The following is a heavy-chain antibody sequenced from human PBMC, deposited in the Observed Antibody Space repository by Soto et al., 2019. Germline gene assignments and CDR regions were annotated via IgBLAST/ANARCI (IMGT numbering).Heavy chain of an antibody. CDR2: ISASTRNT. CDR3: VRCYCSVGSCYACWHFDL. V-gene: IGHV1-18*01. CDR1: GYTFSYYA. D-gene: IGHD2-15*01. J-gene: IGHJ2*01. Sequence: ASVKVSCKASGYTFSYYAISWVRQAPGQGLEWMGWISASTRNTDQAQNFQGRVIMTLDTSTNTAYMELRSLRSDDTAVYYCVRCYCSVGSCYACWHFDLWGRGNLVTVS.